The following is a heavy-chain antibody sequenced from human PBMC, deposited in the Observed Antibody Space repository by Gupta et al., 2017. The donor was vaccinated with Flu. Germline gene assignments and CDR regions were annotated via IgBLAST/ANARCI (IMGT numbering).Heavy chain of an antibody. CDR3: AREKYCSSASCYRWFDP. J-gene: IGHJ5*02. CDR2: INPHNVST. CDR1: GYPFTAYY. V-gene: IGHV1-2*06. Sequence: QVQLVPSGADVKEPGASVKVSCKAPGYPFTAYYIHWVRQAPGHGLEWVGRINPHNVSTNYEQKFQGRVTMTMDTSISTAYIDLSRLRSDDTAVYYCAREKYCSSASCYRWFDPWGQGTLVTVSS. D-gene: IGHD2-2*02.